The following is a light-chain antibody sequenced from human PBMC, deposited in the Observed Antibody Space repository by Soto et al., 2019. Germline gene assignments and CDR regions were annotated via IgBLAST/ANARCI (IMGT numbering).Light chain of an antibody. V-gene: IGKV3-20*01. Sequence: DNLFTQSPGTLSFSRVDRATRFCSARQSLTNPYIAWYQQKPGQAPRLLIYDISSRATGIPDRFSGSVSGTDFTLTITRLEPEDFAVFYCQQYGSSEIIFGQGTRLEIK. CDR2: DIS. CDR1: QSLTNPY. CDR3: QQYGSSEII. J-gene: IGKJ5*01.